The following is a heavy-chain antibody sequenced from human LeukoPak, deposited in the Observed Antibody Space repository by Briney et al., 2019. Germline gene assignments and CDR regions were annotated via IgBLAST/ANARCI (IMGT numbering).Heavy chain of an antibody. CDR2: IYSGGST. D-gene: IGHD4-17*01. J-gene: IGHJ3*02. V-gene: IGHV3-53*01. Sequence: PGGSLRLSCAASGFSFSSNYMSWVRQAPGKGLEWVSVIYSGGSTYYADSVKGRFTISRDNSKNTLYLQMNSLRAEDTAVYYCASLKSDYGDLDAFDIWGQGTMVTVSS. CDR3: ASLKSDYGDLDAFDI. CDR1: GFSFSSNY.